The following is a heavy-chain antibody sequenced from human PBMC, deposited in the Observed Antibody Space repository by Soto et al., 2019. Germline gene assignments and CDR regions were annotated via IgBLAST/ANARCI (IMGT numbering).Heavy chain of an antibody. CDR3: ARAVTHNWFDP. CDR1: GYTFASYA. D-gene: IGHD3-10*01. J-gene: IGHJ5*02. Sequence: QVQLVQSGAEVKKPGASVKVSCKASGYTFASYAINWVRQATGQGLEWMGWMNPNSGNAGYAQNLLGRVTMTRNTSITTAYMELTGLTSEDTAVYYCARAVTHNWFDPWGQGTLVTVSS. CDR2: MNPNSGNA. V-gene: IGHV1-8*01.